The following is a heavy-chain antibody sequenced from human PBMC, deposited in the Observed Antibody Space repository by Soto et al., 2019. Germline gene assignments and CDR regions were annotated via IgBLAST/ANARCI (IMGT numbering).Heavy chain of an antibody. CDR2: IYPGDSDT. CDR3: ARRLGPYHLEQLVEYYYGMDV. D-gene: IGHD6-6*01. V-gene: IGHV5-51*01. J-gene: IGHJ6*02. Sequence: PGESRKISCKGSGYSFTSYWIGWVRQRPGKGREWMGIIYPGDSDTRYSPSFQGQVTISADKSISTAYLQWSSLKASDTAMYYCARRLGPYHLEQLVEYYYGMDVWGQGTTVTVSS. CDR1: GYSFTSYW.